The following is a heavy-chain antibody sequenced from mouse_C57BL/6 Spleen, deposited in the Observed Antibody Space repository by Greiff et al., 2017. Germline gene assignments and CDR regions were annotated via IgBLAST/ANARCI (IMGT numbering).Heavy chain of an antibody. Sequence: QVQLQQPGAELVKPGASVTLSCKASGYTFTSYWMHWVKQRPGQGLEWIGMIHPNGGSTNYTEKFKSKATLTVDKSSSTAYMQLSSLTSEDSAVYYCARGDTVVGTYYAMDYWGQGTSVTVSS. V-gene: IGHV1-64*01. J-gene: IGHJ4*01. CDR3: ARGDTVVGTYYAMDY. CDR2: IHPNGGST. CDR1: GYTFTSYW. D-gene: IGHD1-1*01.